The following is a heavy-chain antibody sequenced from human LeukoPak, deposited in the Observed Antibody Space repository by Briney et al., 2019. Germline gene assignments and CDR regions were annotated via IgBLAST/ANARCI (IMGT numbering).Heavy chain of an antibody. CDR1: GFTLSSYS. J-gene: IGHJ5*02. D-gene: IGHD3-10*01. Sequence: GGSLRLSCAASGFTLSSYSMNWVRQAPGKGLDWVSSISSSSSYIYYADSVKGRFTISRDNAKNSLYLQMNSLRAEDTAVYYCARGLEEGFGELTYNWFDPWGQGTLVTVSS. CDR3: ARGLEEGFGELTYNWFDP. CDR2: ISSSSSYI. V-gene: IGHV3-21*01.